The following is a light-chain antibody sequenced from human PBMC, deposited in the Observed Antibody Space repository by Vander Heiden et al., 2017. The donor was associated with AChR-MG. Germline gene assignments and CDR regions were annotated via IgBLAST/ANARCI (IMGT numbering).Light chain of an antibody. V-gene: IGLV2-14*03. CDR2: DVS. Sequence: QSALTQPASVSGSPGQSITISCTGPSSDVGGYNYVSWYQQHPGKAPKLMIYDVSNQPSGVSNRFSGSKSGNTASLTISGLQAEDEADYYCSSYTSSSTPWVFGGGTKLTVL. CDR3: SSYTSSSTPWV. J-gene: IGLJ3*02. CDR1: SSDVGGYNY.